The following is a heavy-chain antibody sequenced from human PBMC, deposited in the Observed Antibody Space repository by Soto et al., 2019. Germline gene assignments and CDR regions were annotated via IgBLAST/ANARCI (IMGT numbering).Heavy chain of an antibody. CDR1: GFTFSSYG. CDR3: AKLAAGPDY. Sequence: PGWSLRLSCAASGFTFSSYGMLWVRQAPGKGLEWVAVISYDGSNKYYADSVKGRFTISRDNSKNTLYLQMNSLRAEDTAVYYCAKLAAGPDYWGQGTLVTVSS. J-gene: IGHJ4*02. CDR2: ISYDGSNK. D-gene: IGHD6-13*01. V-gene: IGHV3-30*18.